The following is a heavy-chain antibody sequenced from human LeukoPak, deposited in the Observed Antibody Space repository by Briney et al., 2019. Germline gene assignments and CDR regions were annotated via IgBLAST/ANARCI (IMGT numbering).Heavy chain of an antibody. V-gene: IGHV3-7*02. CDR1: GFTFTRYW. CDR3: ASAAGIPPYYFDY. Sequence: GGSLRLSCAASGFTFTRYWMSWVRQAPGKGLEWVANIKEDGGEKDYVDSVKGRFTISRDNAKNSLYLQMNSLRGEDTAVYYCASAAGIPPYYFDYWGQGTLVTVSS. J-gene: IGHJ4*02. D-gene: IGHD6-13*01. CDR2: IKEDGGEK.